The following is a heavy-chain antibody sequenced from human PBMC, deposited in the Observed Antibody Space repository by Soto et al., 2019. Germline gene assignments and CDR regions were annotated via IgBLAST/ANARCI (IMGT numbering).Heavy chain of an antibody. J-gene: IGHJ3*02. V-gene: IGHV4-39*01. Sequence: PSDTLSLTCTVSGGSISSSSYYWGWIRQPPGKGLEWIGSIYYSGSTYYNPSLKSRVTISVDTSKNQFSLKLSSVTAADTAVYYCARRSGSGSYRWAFDIWGQGTMVTVSS. CDR2: IYYSGST. D-gene: IGHD3-10*01. CDR3: ARRSGSGSYRWAFDI. CDR1: GGSISSSSYY.